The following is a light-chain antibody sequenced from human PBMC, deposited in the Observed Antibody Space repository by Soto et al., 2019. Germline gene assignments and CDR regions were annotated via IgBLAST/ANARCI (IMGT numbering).Light chain of an antibody. V-gene: IGKV1-9*01. J-gene: IGKJ1*01. CDR1: QGISSF. CDR3: QQYKVYSQT. CDR2: DAS. Sequence: DIQLTQSPSFLSASVGDRVTITYRASQGISSFLAWYQQKPGKAPNLLIYDASTLQSGVPSRFIGSGSGTEFTLNIRSLQPEDFATYYCQQYKVYSQTFGQGTKVDIK.